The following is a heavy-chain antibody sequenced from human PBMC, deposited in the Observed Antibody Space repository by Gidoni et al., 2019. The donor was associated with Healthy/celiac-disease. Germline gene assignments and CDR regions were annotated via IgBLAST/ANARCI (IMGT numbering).Heavy chain of an antibody. CDR1: GGSISSSSYY. CDR3: ARHDNGDDIVVVPAAHQFDY. J-gene: IGHJ4*02. CDR2: IYYSGST. D-gene: IGHD2-2*01. V-gene: IGHV4-39*01. Sequence: QLQLQESGPGLVKPSETLSLTCTVSGGSISSSSYYWGWIRQPPGKGLEWIGSIYYSGSTYYNPSLKSRVTISVDTSKNQFSLKLSSVTAADTAVYYCARHDNGDDIVVVPAAHQFDYWGQGTLVTVSS.